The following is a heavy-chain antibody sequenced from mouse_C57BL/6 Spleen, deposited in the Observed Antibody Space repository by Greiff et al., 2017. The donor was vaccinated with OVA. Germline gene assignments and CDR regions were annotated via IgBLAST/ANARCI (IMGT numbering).Heavy chain of an antibody. V-gene: IGHV5-17*01. J-gene: IGHJ3*01. CDR2: ISSGSSTI. CDR1: GFTFSDYG. CDR3: ARDGYYPFAY. Sequence: EVQLQQSGGGLVKPGGSLKLSCAASGFTFSDYGMHWVRQAPEKGLEWVAYISSGSSTIYYADTVKGRFTISRDNAKNTLFLQMTSLRSEDTAMYYCARDGYYPFAYWGQGTLVTVSA. D-gene: IGHD2-3*01.